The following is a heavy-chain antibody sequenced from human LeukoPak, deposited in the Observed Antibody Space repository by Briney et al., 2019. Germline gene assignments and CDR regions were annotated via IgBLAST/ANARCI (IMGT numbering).Heavy chain of an antibody. V-gene: IGHV1-2*02. D-gene: IGHD3-9*01. J-gene: IGHJ4*02. CDR3: ASGLDFDWFYFDY. Sequence: GASVKVSCRASGYTFTGYYMHWVRQAPGQGLEWMGWINPNSGGTNYAQKFQGRVTMTRDTSISTAYMELSRLRSDDTAVYYCASGLDFDWFYFDYWGQGTLVTVSS. CDR2: INPNSGGT. CDR1: GYTFTGYY.